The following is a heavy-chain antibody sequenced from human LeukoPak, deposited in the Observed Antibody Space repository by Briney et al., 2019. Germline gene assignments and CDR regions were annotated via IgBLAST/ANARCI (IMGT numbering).Heavy chain of an antibody. CDR1: GYTFTSYY. V-gene: IGHV1-3*01. CDR2: INAGNGNT. Sequence: ASVKVSCKASGYTFTSYYMHWVRQAPGQGLERMGWINAGNGNTKYSQKFQGRVTITRDTSASTAYMELSSLRSEDTAVYYCARGDSSGYYVYWGQGTLVTVSS. J-gene: IGHJ4*02. D-gene: IGHD3-22*01. CDR3: ARGDSSGYYVY.